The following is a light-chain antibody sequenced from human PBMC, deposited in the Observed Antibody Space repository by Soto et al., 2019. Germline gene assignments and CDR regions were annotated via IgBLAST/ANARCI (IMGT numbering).Light chain of an antibody. Sequence: ETVMTQSPATLSLSPGERAILSCSPSQSVSSKLVWYQQKPGQAPRFLIYGASTRATGIPARFRGSGSGTEFTLAISRLQSEDSAVYFCQQNNRWPHITFGQGTRLEI. J-gene: IGKJ5*01. CDR3: QQNNRWPHIT. CDR2: GAS. CDR1: QSVSSK. V-gene: IGKV3-15*01.